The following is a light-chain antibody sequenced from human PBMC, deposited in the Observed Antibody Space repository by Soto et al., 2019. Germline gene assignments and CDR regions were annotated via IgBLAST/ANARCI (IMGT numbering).Light chain of an antibody. Sequence: ALTQPRSVSGSPGQPVTISCTGISSDVGGYVYVSWYQQHPGKAPNLIIYDVNKRPSGVPHRFSGSKSGNTASLTISGLQEEDEADYYCWSYGGSYTSEVFGGGTQLTVL. CDR3: WSYGGSYTSEV. J-gene: IGLJ2*01. V-gene: IGLV2-11*01. CDR2: DVN. CDR1: SSDVGGYVY.